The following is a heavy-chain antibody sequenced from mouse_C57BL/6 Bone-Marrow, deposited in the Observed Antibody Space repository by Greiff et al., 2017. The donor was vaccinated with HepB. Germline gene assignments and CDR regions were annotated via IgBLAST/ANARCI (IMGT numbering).Heavy chain of an antibody. CDR2: INYDGSST. CDR3: AREGVYYYGSSYGDYFDY. J-gene: IGHJ2*01. D-gene: IGHD1-1*01. Sequence: EVQLVESEGGLVQPGSSMKLSCTASGFTFSDYYMAWVRQVPEKGLEWVANINYDGSSTYYLDSLKSRFIISRDNAKNILYLQVSSLKSEDTATYYCAREGVYYYGSSYGDYFDYWGQGTTLTVSS. CDR1: GFTFSDYY. V-gene: IGHV5-16*01.